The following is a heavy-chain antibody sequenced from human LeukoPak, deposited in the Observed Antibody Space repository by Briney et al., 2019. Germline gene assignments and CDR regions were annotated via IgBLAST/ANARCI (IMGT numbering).Heavy chain of an antibody. CDR2: TYYRSTWYN. V-gene: IGHV6-1*01. CDR1: GDSVSSNSVT. Sequence: SQTLSLTCAISGDSVSSNSVTWNWIRQSPSSGLERLGRTYYRSTWYNDYAVSVRGRITVNPDTSKNQFSLHLNSVTPEDTAVYYCARRLTQYDCFDPWGQGILVTVSS. CDR3: ARRLTQYDCFDP. J-gene: IGHJ5*02. D-gene: IGHD2-2*01.